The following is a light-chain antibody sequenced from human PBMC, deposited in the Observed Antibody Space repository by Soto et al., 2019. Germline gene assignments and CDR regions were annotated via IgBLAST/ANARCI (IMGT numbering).Light chain of an antibody. CDR1: SSNIGAPYD. CDR3: AAWDDGLNGWV. CDR2: GNN. J-gene: IGLJ3*02. V-gene: IGLV1-40*01. Sequence: QSVLTQPPSVSGAPGQRVTISCSGSSSNIGAPYDVHWYQQLPGAAPKLLIYGNNNRPSAVPDRFSGSKSGTSASLAIAGLQSEDEADYYCAAWDDGLNGWVFGGGTKLTVL.